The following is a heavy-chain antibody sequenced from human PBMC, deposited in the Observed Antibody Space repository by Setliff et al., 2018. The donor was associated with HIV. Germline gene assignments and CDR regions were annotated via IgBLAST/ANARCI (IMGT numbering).Heavy chain of an antibody. D-gene: IGHD1-20*01. J-gene: IGHJ4*02. CDR3: ARGRITGNEAH. Sequence: SVKVSCKASGGTSISYAINWVRQAPGQGLEWMGGIIPIFGTTNYAQKFQGRVTITADESTSTAYMELSSLRFEDTAVYYCARGRITGNEAHWGQGTLVTVSS. CDR2: IIPIFGTT. V-gene: IGHV1-69*13. CDR1: GGTSISYA.